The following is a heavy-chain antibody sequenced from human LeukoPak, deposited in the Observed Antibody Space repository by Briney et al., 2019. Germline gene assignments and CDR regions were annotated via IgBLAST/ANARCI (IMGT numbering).Heavy chain of an antibody. Sequence: GESLKISCKGSGYSFTSYWIGWVRQMPGKGLEWMGIIYPGDSDTRYSPSFQGQVTISADKSISTASLQWSSLKASDTAMYYCARQGEYYYDSSGYYDYWGQGTLVTVSS. CDR2: IYPGDSDT. CDR3: ARQGEYYYDSSGYYDY. V-gene: IGHV5-51*01. D-gene: IGHD3-22*01. J-gene: IGHJ4*02. CDR1: GYSFTSYW.